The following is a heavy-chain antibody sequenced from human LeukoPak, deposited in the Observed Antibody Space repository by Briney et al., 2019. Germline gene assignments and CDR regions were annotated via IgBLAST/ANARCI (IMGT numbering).Heavy chain of an antibody. J-gene: IGHJ4*02. CDR2: IYTSGST. D-gene: IGHD6-13*01. CDR3: ASGTRYSSTWALDY. Sequence: SQTLSLTCTVSGGSISSGSYYWSWIRQPAGKGLEWIGRIYTSGSTNYNPSLKSRVTISVDTSKNQFSLKLSSVTAADTAVYYCASGTRYSSTWALDYWGQGTLVTVSS. CDR1: GGSISSGSYY. V-gene: IGHV4-61*02.